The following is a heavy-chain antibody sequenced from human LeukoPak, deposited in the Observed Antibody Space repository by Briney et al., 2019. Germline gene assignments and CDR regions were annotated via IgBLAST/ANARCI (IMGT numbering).Heavy chain of an antibody. CDR3: AKGGLDPSYYYYGMDV. D-gene: IGHD6-19*01. V-gene: IGHV3-23*01. Sequence: GGSLRLSCAASGSTFSSYAMSWVRQAPGKGLEWVSAISGSGGSTYYADSVKGRFTISRDNSKNTLYLQMNSLRAEDTAVYYCAKGGLDPSYYYYGMDVWGQGTTVTVSS. CDR2: ISGSGGST. CDR1: GSTFSSYA. J-gene: IGHJ6*02.